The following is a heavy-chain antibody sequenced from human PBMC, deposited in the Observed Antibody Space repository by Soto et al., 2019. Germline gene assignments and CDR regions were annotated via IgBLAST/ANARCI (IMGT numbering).Heavy chain of an antibody. CDR3: AHRVLRTVFGLVTTTAIYFDF. Sequence: QITLNESGPTQVKPRQTLTLTCTFSGFSLTTSGVGVGWIRQSPGKAPEWLALIYWDDDKRSSPPLKSRLTLTKDTSKNQVVLTMADLDPADTATYYCAHRVLRTVFGLVTTTAIYFDFWGQGTPVAVSS. J-gene: IGHJ4*02. D-gene: IGHD3-3*01. CDR1: GFSLTTSGVG. CDR2: IYWDDDK. V-gene: IGHV2-5*02.